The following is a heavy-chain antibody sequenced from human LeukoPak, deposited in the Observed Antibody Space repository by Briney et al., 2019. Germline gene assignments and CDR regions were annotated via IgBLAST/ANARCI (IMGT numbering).Heavy chain of an antibody. J-gene: IGHJ3*02. CDR3: AKDMWQQLERGAFDI. Sequence: PGGSLRLSCAASGFTFSSYGMHWVRQAPGKGLDWVALISSDGSSKYYADSVKGRFTISRDNSKSTLYLQMNSLRAEDTAVYYCAKDMWQQLERGAFDIWGQGTMVTVSS. CDR2: ISSDGSSK. V-gene: IGHV3-30*18. CDR1: GFTFSSYG. D-gene: IGHD6-13*01.